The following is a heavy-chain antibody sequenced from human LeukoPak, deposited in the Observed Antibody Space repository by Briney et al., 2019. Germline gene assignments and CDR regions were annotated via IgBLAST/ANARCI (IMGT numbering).Heavy chain of an antibody. CDR3: ARQRGDGYRARENYFDY. V-gene: IGHV4-39*01. CDR2: IYYSGST. CDR1: GGSISSSSYY. D-gene: IGHD5-24*01. J-gene: IGHJ4*02. Sequence: PSETLSLTCTVSGGSISSSSYYWGWIRQPPGKGLEWIGSIYYSGSTYYNPSPKSRVTISVDTSKNQFSLKLSSVTAADTAVYYCARQRGDGYRARENYFDYWGQGTLVTVSS.